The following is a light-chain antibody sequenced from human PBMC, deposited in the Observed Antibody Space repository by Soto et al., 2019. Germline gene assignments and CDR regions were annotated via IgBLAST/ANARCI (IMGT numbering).Light chain of an antibody. CDR1: QSISNH. CDR3: QQRYSSTPT. J-gene: IGKJ1*01. V-gene: IGKV1-39*01. CDR2: AAS. Sequence: MQMTQSPSSRSSSLEDRVIITCRASQSISNHLNWYQQKPGKAPKLLIFAASSLQSGVPSRFSGSRSGPDCTITISSLKQEDCATYDCQQRYSSTPTFGQGTKVDIK.